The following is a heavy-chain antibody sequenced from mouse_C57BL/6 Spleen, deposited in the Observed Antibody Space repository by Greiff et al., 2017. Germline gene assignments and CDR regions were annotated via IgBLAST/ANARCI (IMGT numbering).Heavy chain of an antibody. J-gene: IGHJ1*03. CDR2: IDPEDGET. CDR1: GFNIKDYY. D-gene: IGHD2-5*01. V-gene: IGHV14-2*01. CDR3: ASSLYYSNWYFDV. Sequence: EVQLQQSGAELVKPGASVKLSCTASGFNIKDYYMHWVKQRTEQGLEWIGRIDPEDGETKYAPKFPGKATITADTSSNTAYLQLSSLTSEDTAVYYCASSLYYSNWYFDVWGTGTTVTVSS.